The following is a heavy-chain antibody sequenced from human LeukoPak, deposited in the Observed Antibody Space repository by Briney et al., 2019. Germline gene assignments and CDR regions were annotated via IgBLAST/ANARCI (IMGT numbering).Heavy chain of an antibody. CDR3: AKTGNHNWNGFDY. CDR1: RFTFSNYG. V-gene: IGHV3-30*18. J-gene: IGHJ4*02. D-gene: IGHD1-20*01. Sequence: PGRSLRLSCAASRFTFSNYGMHWVRQAPGKGLEWVAIISYDGSNKYYADSVKGRFTISRDNSKNTLYLQMNSLRVEDSAVYYCAKTGNHNWNGFDYWGQGTLVTVPS. CDR2: ISYDGSNK.